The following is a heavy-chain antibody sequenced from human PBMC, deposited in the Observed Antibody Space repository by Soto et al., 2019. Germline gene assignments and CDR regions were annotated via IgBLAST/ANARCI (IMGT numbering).Heavy chain of an antibody. CDR1: GGSISSNSHY. CDR2: IYYSGSN. V-gene: IGHV4-39*02. CDR3: ARGLAEGSYSYGMDV. J-gene: IGHJ6*02. D-gene: IGHD2-21*01. Sequence: SETLSLTCTVSGGSISSNSHYWGWIRQPPGKGLEWIGSIYYSGSNYYNPSLKSRVTISVDTTKNQFSVKLIYVTAADTAVYYCARGLAEGSYSYGMDVWGQGTTVTVSS.